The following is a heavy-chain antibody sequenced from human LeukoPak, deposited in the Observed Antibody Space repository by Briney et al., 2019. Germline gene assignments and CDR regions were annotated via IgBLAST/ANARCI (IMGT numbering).Heavy chain of an antibody. J-gene: IGHJ4*02. CDR2: ISASGGST. CDR1: GFTFSSYA. CDR3: AEGVSSEDPYFDY. Sequence: LRLFCAASGFTFSSYALRGVREARGKGLEEVSAISASGGSTYYADSVNGRFNISRDNSQNTVYLQMNSLRAEDTAVYYCAEGVSSEDPYFDYWGQGTLVTVSS. V-gene: IGHV3-23*01. D-gene: IGHD2/OR15-2a*01.